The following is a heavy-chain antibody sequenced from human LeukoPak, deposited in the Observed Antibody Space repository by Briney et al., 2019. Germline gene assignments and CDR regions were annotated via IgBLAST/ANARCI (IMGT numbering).Heavy chain of an antibody. Sequence: GGSLRLSCAASGFTFSSYGMHWVRQAPGKGLEWVAVISYDGSNKYYADSVKGRFTISRDTSKNTLYLQMNSLRAEDTAVYYCAKDSSNWAPDYWGQGTLVTVSS. V-gene: IGHV3-30*18. D-gene: IGHD7-27*01. CDR1: GFTFSSYG. CDR3: AKDSSNWAPDY. J-gene: IGHJ4*02. CDR2: ISYDGSNK.